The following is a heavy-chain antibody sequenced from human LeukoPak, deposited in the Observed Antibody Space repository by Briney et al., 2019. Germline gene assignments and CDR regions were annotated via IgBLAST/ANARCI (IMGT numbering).Heavy chain of an antibody. J-gene: IGHJ6*02. D-gene: IGHD2-8*01. Sequence: GGSLRLSCAASGFTFSSYEMNWVRQAPGKGLEWVSYISSSGSTIYYADSVKGRFTISRDNAKNSLYLQMTSLRAEDTAVYYCARDVWVGYYSSGMDVWGQGTTVIVSS. CDR1: GFTFSSYE. CDR3: ARDVWVGYYSSGMDV. V-gene: IGHV3-48*03. CDR2: ISSSGSTI.